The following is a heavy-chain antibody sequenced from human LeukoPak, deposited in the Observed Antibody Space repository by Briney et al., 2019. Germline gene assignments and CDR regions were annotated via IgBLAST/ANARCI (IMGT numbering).Heavy chain of an antibody. CDR2: IYTSGST. Sequence: GSLRLSCAASGFTFDDYDMSWIRQPAGKGLEWIGRIYTSGSTNYNPSLKSRVTMSVDTSKNQFSLKLSSVTAADTAVYYCARDYYDSSGYSYYFDYWGQGTLVTVSS. J-gene: IGHJ4*02. D-gene: IGHD3-22*01. V-gene: IGHV4-4*07. CDR3: ARDYYDSSGYSYYFDY. CDR1: GFTFDDYD.